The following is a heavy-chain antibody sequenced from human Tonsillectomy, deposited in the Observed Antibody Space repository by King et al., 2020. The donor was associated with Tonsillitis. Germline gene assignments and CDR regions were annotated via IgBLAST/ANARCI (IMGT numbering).Heavy chain of an antibody. V-gene: IGHV1-18*01. J-gene: IGHJ2*01. Sequence: VQLVESGAEVKKPGASVKVSCKASGYSFISYGISWVRQAPGQGLEWMGWISGYNGNTNYAQKLQGRVTMTTDTSTSTAYMELRSLRSDDTAVYYCARNWNSHWYFDLWGRGTLVTVSS. CDR3: ARNWNSHWYFDL. CDR2: ISGYNGNT. D-gene: IGHD1/OR15-1a*01. CDR1: GYSFISYG.